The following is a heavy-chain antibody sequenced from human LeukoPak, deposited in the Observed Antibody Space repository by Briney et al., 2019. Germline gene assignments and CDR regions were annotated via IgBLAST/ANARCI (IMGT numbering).Heavy chain of an antibody. Sequence: GGSLRLSCAASGFTFSSCAMSWVRQAPGKGLEWVSTISGSGGSTYYADSVKGRFTISRDNSKNTLYLQMNSLRAKDTAVYYCAKYYDSSGYMYYFDYWGQGTLVTVSS. CDR2: ISGSGGST. CDR1: GFTFSSCA. D-gene: IGHD3-22*01. J-gene: IGHJ4*02. CDR3: AKYYDSSGYMYYFDY. V-gene: IGHV3-23*01.